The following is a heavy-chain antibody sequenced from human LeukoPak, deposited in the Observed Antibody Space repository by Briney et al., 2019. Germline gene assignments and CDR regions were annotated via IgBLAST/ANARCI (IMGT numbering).Heavy chain of an antibody. CDR1: GFTLTYYA. V-gene: IGHV3-30*15. J-gene: IGHJ4*02. D-gene: IGHD4-23*01. Sequence: GGSLRLSCAASGFTLTYYAMHWVRQAPGKGLEWVAVTSYDGNKKYYADSVKGRFTISRDSSKNTLYLQMSSLRAEDTAVYYCARSSYDYGGIEGPFDYWGQGTLVTISS. CDR2: TSYDGNKK. CDR3: ARSSYDYGGIEGPFDY.